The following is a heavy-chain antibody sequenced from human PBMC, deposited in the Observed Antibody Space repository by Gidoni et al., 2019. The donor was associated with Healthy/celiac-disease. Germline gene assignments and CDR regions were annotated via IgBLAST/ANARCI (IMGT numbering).Heavy chain of an antibody. Sequence: EVQLVESGGGLVQPGGSLKLSCAASGFTFSGSAMHGVRQASGKGLEWVGRIRSKANSYATAYAASVKGRFTISRDDSKNTAYLQMNSLKTEDTAVYYCTRPPYDSSGHYYLDAFDIWGQGTMVTVSS. CDR3: TRPPYDSSGHYYLDAFDI. J-gene: IGHJ3*02. CDR1: GFTFSGSA. CDR2: IRSKANSYAT. V-gene: IGHV3-73*02. D-gene: IGHD3-22*01.